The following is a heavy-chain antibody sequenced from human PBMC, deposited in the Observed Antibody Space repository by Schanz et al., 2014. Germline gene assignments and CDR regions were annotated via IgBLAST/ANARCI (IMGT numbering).Heavy chain of an antibody. CDR1: GFRFDDYA. V-gene: IGHV3-23*04. J-gene: IGHJ4*02. D-gene: IGHD2-15*01. Sequence: EVQLVESGGGLVQPGRSLRLSCVASGFRFDDYAMHWVRQAPGKGLEWVSAINGNGGITYYADPVKGRFTISRDNSKNTLYLQMNSLRAEDTAVYYCAKVATAATYLDSWGQGTPVTVSS. CDR2: INGNGGIT. CDR3: AKVATAATYLDS.